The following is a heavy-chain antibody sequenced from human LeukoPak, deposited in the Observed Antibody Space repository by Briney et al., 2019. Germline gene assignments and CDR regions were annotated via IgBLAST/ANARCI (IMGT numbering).Heavy chain of an antibody. CDR3: AKGEYQLLLGNFDY. Sequence: TGGSLRLSCAASGFTFSSYGMHWVRQAPGKGLEWVAFIRYDGSNKYYADSVKGRFTISRDNSKNTLYLQMNSLRAEDTAVYYCAKGEYQLLLGNFDYWGQGTLVTVSS. V-gene: IGHV3-30*02. CDR2: IRYDGSNK. J-gene: IGHJ4*02. D-gene: IGHD2-2*01. CDR1: GFTFSSYG.